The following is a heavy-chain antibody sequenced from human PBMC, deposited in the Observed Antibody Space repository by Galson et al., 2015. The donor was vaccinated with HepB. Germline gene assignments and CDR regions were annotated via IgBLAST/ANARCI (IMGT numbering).Heavy chain of an antibody. J-gene: IGHJ3*02. D-gene: IGHD6-13*01. CDR1: GFTFSNAW. CDR2: IKSKTDGGTT. Sequence: SLRLSCAASGFTFSNAWMNWVRQAPGKGLEWVGRIKSKTDGGTTDYAAPVKGRFTISRDDSRNTLYLQMNSLKTEDTAVYYCTTGIAAAGTTMGNDAFDIWGQGTMVTVSS. V-gene: IGHV3-15*07. CDR3: TTGIAAAGTTMGNDAFDI.